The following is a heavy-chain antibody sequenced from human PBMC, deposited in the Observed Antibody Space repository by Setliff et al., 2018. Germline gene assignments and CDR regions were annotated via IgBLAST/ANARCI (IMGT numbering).Heavy chain of an antibody. Sequence: SETLSLTCTVSGGSISSGFYYWNWIRQPAGKGLEWIGRIYTTGSTYYTPSLKSRVTISVDTSKNQFSLKLSSVTAADTAVYYCARNDRPWRYYFDYWGQGTLVTVSS. D-gene: IGHD3-9*01. CDR3: ARNDRPWRYYFDY. V-gene: IGHV4-61*02. J-gene: IGHJ4*02. CDR1: GGSISSGFYY. CDR2: IYTTGST.